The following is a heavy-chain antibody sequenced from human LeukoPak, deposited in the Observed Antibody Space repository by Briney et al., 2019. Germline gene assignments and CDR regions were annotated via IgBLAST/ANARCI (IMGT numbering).Heavy chain of an antibody. D-gene: IGHD3-16*01. Sequence: PGGSLRLSCAAPGFIFNSYWMNWLRQAPGKGLEWVANVDQDGSEKYYVGSVKGRFTISRDNTKNALYLQMNSLRVEDTAVYYCARGWASSRRKAFDIWGQGTVVTVSS. CDR2: VDQDGSEK. CDR3: ARGWASSRRKAFDI. V-gene: IGHV3-7*03. CDR1: GFIFNSYW. J-gene: IGHJ3*02.